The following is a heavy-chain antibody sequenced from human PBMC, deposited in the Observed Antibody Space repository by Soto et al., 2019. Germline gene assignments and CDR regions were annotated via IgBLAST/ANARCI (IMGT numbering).Heavy chain of an antibody. CDR2: IYYSGST. CDR1: GGSISSSSYY. Sequence: QLQLQESGPGLVKPSETLSLTCTVSGGSISSSSYYWGWIRQPPGKGLEWIGSIYYSGSTYYNPSLKSRVTISVDTSKNQFSLKLSSVTAADTAVYYCARRVGYDFWSGYRAPMGGWFDPWGQGTLVTVSS. D-gene: IGHD3-3*01. CDR3: ARRVGYDFWSGYRAPMGGWFDP. J-gene: IGHJ5*02. V-gene: IGHV4-39*01.